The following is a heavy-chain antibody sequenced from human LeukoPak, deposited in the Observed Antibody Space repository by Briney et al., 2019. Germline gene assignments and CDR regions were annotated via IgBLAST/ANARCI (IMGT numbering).Heavy chain of an antibody. V-gene: IGHV4-4*07. CDR3: ARHYYDSSGYXRFDX. Sequence: SETLSLTCTVSGGSISSYYWSWIRQPAGKGLELIGRIYTSGSTNYNPSLKSRVTMSVDTSKNQFSLKLSSVTAADTAVYYCARHYYDSSGYXRFDXXGQGTLVTVSS. CDR2: IYTSGST. J-gene: IGHJ4*02. D-gene: IGHD3-22*01. CDR1: GGSISSYY.